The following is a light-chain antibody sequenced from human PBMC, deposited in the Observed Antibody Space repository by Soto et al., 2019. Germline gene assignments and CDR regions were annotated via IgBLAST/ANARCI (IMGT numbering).Light chain of an antibody. CDR2: GAS. V-gene: IGKV3-20*01. CDR1: QSVSSSY. CDR3: EQYGSSPHT. J-gene: IGKJ2*01. Sequence: EIVLTQSPGTLSLSPGERATLSCRASQSVSSSYLAWYQHTPGQAPRLLIYGASSRATGIPDRFSGSRSGKDFALTISRLEPEDFAVYYWEQYGSSPHTFGQGTKMQIK.